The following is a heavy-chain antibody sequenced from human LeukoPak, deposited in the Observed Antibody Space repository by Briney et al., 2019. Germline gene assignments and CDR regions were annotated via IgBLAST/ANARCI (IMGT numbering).Heavy chain of an antibody. CDR3: ARDPSFGDYGNDAFDI. Sequence: SETLSLTCTVSGVSVSSGSYYWSWIRQPAGQGLEWIGRIYTSGSTNYNPSLKSRVTISVDTSKNQFSLKPSSVTAADTAVYYCARDPSFGDYGNDAFDIWGQGTMVTVSS. J-gene: IGHJ3*02. D-gene: IGHD4-17*01. CDR2: IYTSGST. V-gene: IGHV4-61*02. CDR1: GVSVSSGSYY.